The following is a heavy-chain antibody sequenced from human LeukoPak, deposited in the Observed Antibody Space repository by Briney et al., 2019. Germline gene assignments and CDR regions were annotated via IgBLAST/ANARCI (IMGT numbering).Heavy chain of an antibody. CDR3: ARGGYSSSWYEIDY. Sequence: GGSLRLSCAASRFTFSSYSMNWGRQAPGKGLEWVSSISSSSYIYYADSVKGRFTISRDNAKNSLYLQMNSLRAEDTAVYYCARGGYSSSWYEIDYWGQGTLVTVSS. D-gene: IGHD6-13*01. CDR1: RFTFSSYS. CDR2: ISSSSYI. J-gene: IGHJ4*02. V-gene: IGHV3-21*01.